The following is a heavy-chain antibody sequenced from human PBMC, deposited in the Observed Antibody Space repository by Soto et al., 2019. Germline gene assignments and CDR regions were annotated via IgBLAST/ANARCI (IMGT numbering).Heavy chain of an antibody. D-gene: IGHD6-13*01. Sequence: ASVKVSCKASGYTFRSYGSVWVRQAPGQGLEWMGWMNPINGATGSARRFQGRVSMTRNTATGTAYLELTSLRSDDSAVYYCGRGPSPRAPAGGTPYYYAMDVWGQGTTVTVSS. CDR2: MNPINGAT. V-gene: IGHV1-8*01. CDR3: GRGPSPRAPAGGTPYYYAMDV. CDR1: GYTFRSYG. J-gene: IGHJ6*02.